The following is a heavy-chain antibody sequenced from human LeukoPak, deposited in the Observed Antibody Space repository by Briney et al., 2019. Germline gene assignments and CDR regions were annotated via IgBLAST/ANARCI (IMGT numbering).Heavy chain of an antibody. D-gene: IGHD3-3*01. J-gene: IGHJ4*02. CDR1: GGSISSYY. CDR2: IYYSGST. Sequence: SETLSLTCTVSGGSISSYYWSWIRQPPGKGLKWIGYIYYSGSTNYNPSLKSRVTISVDTSKNQFSLKLSSVTAADTAVYYCARDLYDFWSGYGYWGQGTLVTVSS. V-gene: IGHV4-59*01. CDR3: ARDLYDFWSGYGY.